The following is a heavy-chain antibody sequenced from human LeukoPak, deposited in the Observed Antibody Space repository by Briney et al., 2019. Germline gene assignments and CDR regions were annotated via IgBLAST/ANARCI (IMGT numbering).Heavy chain of an antibody. V-gene: IGHV1-8*01. CDR1: GYTFTSYG. CDR2: MNPNSGNT. J-gene: IGHJ5*02. D-gene: IGHD6-13*01. CDR3: ARARIAAAGTGVFWFDP. Sequence: ASVKVSCKASGYTFTSYGINWVRQATGQGLEWMGWMNPNSGNTGYAQKFQGRVTMTRNTSISTAYMELSSLRSEDTAVYYCARARIAAAGTGVFWFDPWGQGTLVTVSS.